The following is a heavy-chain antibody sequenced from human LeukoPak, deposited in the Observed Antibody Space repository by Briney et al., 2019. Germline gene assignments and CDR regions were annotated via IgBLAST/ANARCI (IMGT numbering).Heavy chain of an antibody. Sequence: PGGSLRLSCAASGFSFSTYSMNWVRQAPGKGLEWVSSISSSSSHIYYADSVKGRFTISRDNAKNSLFLQMNSLRAEDTAVYYCAKRNYYGSVDYYMDVWGKGTTVTISS. CDR2: ISSSSSHI. CDR1: GFSFSTYS. CDR3: AKRNYYGSVDYYMDV. J-gene: IGHJ6*03. V-gene: IGHV3-21*01. D-gene: IGHD3-10*01.